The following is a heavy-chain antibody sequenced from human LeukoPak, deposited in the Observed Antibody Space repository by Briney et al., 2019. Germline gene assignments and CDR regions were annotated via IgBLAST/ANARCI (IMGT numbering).Heavy chain of an antibody. V-gene: IGHV3-30*01. CDR1: GFTFNAYA. CDR3: ARDRYAPAKYDFDY. Sequence: GRSLRLSCAASGFTFNAYAMHWVRQAPGKGLEWVAVVANDGRDKQYADSMKGRFSIYRDNSENMLYLQMNTLIAEDTAVYYCARDRYAPAKYDFDYWAREPWSPSP. CDR2: VANDGRDK. J-gene: IGHJ4*02. D-gene: IGHD2-15*01.